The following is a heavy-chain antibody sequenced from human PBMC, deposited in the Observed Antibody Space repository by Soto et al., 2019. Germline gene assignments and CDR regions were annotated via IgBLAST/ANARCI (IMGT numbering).Heavy chain of an antibody. CDR1: ITHGVG. CDR3: AHARISTTGTNLPFDY. D-gene: IGHD1-1*01. Sequence: ITHGVGVAWIRQPPGKALEWLALIYWDDDKRYSPSLKSRLTVTKDTSKNQVVLTMTKIDPVDTATYYCAHARISTTGTNLPFDYWGQGTLVTVSS. CDR2: IYWDDDK. J-gene: IGHJ4*02. V-gene: IGHV2-5*02.